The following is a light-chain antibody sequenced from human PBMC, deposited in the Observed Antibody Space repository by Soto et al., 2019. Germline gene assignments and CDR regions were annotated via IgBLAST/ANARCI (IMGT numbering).Light chain of an antibody. CDR3: QQLNTYPFT. CDR1: QGISSY. Sequence: DIQLTQSPSFLSASVGDRVTITCRASQGISSYLAWYQQKPGKAPKLLIYAASTLQSVVPSRFSGSEYGTEFTLTISSLQPEDFATYYCQQLNTYPFTFGGGTKVEIK. V-gene: IGKV1-9*01. CDR2: AAS. J-gene: IGKJ4*01.